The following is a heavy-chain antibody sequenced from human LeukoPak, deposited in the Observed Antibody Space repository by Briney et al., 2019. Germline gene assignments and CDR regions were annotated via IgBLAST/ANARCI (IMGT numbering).Heavy chain of an antibody. Sequence: SGTLSLTCAVSGGSISSSNWWSWVRQPPGKGLEWIGEIYHSGRTYYSPSLKSRGTISVDTSNNQFSLKLNSVTAADTAVYYCARITDRTIFGEIMHGFDVWGQGTPVTVSS. CDR3: ARITDRTIFGEIMHGFDV. V-gene: IGHV4-4*02. CDR1: GGSISSSNW. D-gene: IGHD3-3*01. J-gene: IGHJ3*01. CDR2: IYHSGRT.